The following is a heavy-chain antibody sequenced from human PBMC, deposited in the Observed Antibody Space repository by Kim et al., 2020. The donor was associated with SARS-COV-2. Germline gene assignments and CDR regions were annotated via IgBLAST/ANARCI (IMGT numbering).Heavy chain of an antibody. CDR3: ARDGGGIAARPRPRPTVLFDY. CDR1: GYTFTSYG. J-gene: IGHJ4*02. V-gene: IGHV1-18*01. D-gene: IGHD6-6*01. Sequence: ASVKVSCKASGYTFTSYGISWVRQAPGQGLEWMGWISAYNGNTNYAQKLQGRVTMTTDTSTSTAYMELRSLRSDDTAVYYCARDGGGIAARPRPRPTVLFDYWGQGTLVTVSS. CDR2: ISAYNGNT.